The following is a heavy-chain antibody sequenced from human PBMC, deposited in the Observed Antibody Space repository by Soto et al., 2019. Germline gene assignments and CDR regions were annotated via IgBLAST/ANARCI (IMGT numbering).Heavy chain of an antibody. V-gene: IGHV3-48*01. CDR1: GFTFSSYS. CDR2: ISSSSSTI. Sequence: GGSLRLSCAASGFTFSSYSMNWVRQAPGKGLEWVSYISSSSSTIYYADSVKGRFTISRDNAKNSLYLQMNSLRAEDTAVYYCARVDYGSGSYSSDYYYYMDVWGKGTTVTVSS. D-gene: IGHD3-10*01. CDR3: ARVDYGSGSYSSDYYYYMDV. J-gene: IGHJ6*03.